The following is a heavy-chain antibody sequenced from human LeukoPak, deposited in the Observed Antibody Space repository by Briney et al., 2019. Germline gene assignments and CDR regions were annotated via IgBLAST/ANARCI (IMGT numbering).Heavy chain of an antibody. CDR2: ISSSSTYI. J-gene: IGHJ4*02. V-gene: IGHV3-21*01. CDR1: GFTFSTYS. CDR3: AREPTAMIL. D-gene: IGHD5-18*01. Sequence: GGSLRLSCATSGFTFSTYSMTWVRQTPGKGLEWVSSISSSSTYIYYADSVKGRFTISRDNAKNSLYLQMNSLRVEDTAVYYCAREPTAMILWGQGTLVTVSS.